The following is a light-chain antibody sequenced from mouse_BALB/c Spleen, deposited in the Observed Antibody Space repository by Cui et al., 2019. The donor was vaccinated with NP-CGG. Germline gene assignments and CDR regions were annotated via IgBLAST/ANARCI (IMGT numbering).Light chain of an antibody. J-gene: IGLJ1*01. Sequence: QAVVTQESDLTTSPGETVTLTCRSITGAVTTSNYANWVQEKPDHLFTGLIGGTNNRAPGVPARFSGSLIGDKAALTITGAQTEDEAIYFCALWYSNHWVFGGGTKLTVL. V-gene: IGLV1*01. CDR1: TGAVTTSNY. CDR3: ALWYSNHWV. CDR2: GTN.